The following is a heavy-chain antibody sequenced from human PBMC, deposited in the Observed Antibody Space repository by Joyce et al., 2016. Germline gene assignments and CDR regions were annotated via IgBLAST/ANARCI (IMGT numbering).Heavy chain of an antibody. CDR1: GFMFNSYI. CDR2: ISSSSDTI. V-gene: IGHV3-48*02. Sequence: EVQLVESGGDLVQPGGSLRLSCAASGFMFNSYIMNWVRQGQGKGLEWISYISSSSDTIYYAESVKGRFTVSRDNAKNALHLQMNSLRDEDTAIYYCARGNTYYYDTSGSFLDHWGQGTLVTVSS. CDR3: ARGNTYYYDTSGSFLDH. D-gene: IGHD3-22*01. J-gene: IGHJ4*02.